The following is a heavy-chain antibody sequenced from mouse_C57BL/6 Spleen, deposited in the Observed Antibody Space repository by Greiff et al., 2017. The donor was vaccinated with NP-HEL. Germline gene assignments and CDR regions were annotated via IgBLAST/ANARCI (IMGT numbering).Heavy chain of an antibody. J-gene: IGHJ1*03. Sequence: VQLQQPGAELVRPGSSVKLSCKASGYTFTSYWMHWVKQRPIQGLEWIGNIDPSDSETHYNQKFKDKATLTVDKSSSPAYMQLSSLTSEDTAGYCCARLGGYDYGGGYFDVWGTGTTVTVSS. CDR3: ARLGGYDYGGGYFDV. CDR1: GYTFTSYW. V-gene: IGHV1-52*01. D-gene: IGHD2-4*01. CDR2: IDPSDSET.